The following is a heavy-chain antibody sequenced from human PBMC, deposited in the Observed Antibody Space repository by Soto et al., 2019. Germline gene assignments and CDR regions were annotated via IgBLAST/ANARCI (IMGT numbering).Heavy chain of an antibody. CDR1: GFTFSSYA. D-gene: IGHD3-22*01. CDR2: ISSNGGST. CDR3: AKGSTQRYFFDRRGYYPDAFDI. J-gene: IGHJ3*02. V-gene: IGHV3-64*02. Sequence: GGSLRLSCAASGFTFSSYAMHWVRQAPGKGLEYVSAISSNGGSTYYADSVKGRFTISRDNSKNTLYLQMNSLRAEDTAKYYCAKGSTQRYFFDRRGYYPDAFDIWGQGTMVTVSS.